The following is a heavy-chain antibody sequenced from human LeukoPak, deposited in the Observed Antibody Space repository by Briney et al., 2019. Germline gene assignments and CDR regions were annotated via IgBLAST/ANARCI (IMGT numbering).Heavy chain of an antibody. J-gene: IGHJ3*02. D-gene: IGHD2/OR15-2a*01. CDR1: GGSITGYH. Sequence: PSETLSLTCTVSGGSITGYHWSWIRQPPGKGLEWIGYIYSGEATNYKPSPKSRVTISADTSKNQFSLKLTSVTAADTAIYYCARRNNFDIWGQGTMVTVSS. CDR3: ARRNNFDI. V-gene: IGHV4-4*08. CDR2: IYSGEAT.